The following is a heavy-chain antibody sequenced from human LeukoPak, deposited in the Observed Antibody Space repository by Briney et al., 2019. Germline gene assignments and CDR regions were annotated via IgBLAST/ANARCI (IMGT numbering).Heavy chain of an antibody. CDR1: GLAFSSHW. Sequence: PGGSLRLSCAASGLAFSSHWVSWVRQAPGKGLEWVANINKDGSETRYLDSVRGRFTISRDNAKDSVYLQMNSLRAEDTAVYYCARDPASPVPFDYWGQGTLVTVSS. V-gene: IGHV3-7*05. CDR2: INKDGSET. J-gene: IGHJ4*02. CDR3: ARDPASPVPFDY.